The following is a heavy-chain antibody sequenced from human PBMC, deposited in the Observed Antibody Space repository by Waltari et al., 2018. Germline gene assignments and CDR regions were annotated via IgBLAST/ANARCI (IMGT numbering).Heavy chain of an antibody. Sequence: QLQLQESGQGLVKPSETLSRTCTVACGSISSSSYYWGWLRQPPGNGLEWIGGIYYSGSTYYNPSLKSRVTISVDTSKNQFSLKLSSVTAADTAVYYCARVGGGSHFLRANWYFDLWGRGTLVTVSS. D-gene: IGHD3-16*01. J-gene: IGHJ2*01. CDR2: IYYSGST. CDR1: CGSISSSSYY. CDR3: ARVGGGSHFLRANWYFDL. V-gene: IGHV4-39*07.